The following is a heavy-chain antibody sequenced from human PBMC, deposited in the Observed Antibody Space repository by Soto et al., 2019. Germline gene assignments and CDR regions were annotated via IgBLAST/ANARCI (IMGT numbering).Heavy chain of an antibody. CDR3: GRGRSGQIVVFY. CDR1: GYMFTSYD. CDR2: IGPESGAT. D-gene: IGHD1-26*01. V-gene: IGHV1-2*02. Sequence: ASVKVSCKASGYMFTSYDINWVRQAPEQGPEWMGEIGPESGATRYAQRFQGRVTMTRDMSITTVYMELNNLSPDDTAVYYCGRGRSGQIVVFYWGQGTPVTVSS. J-gene: IGHJ4*02.